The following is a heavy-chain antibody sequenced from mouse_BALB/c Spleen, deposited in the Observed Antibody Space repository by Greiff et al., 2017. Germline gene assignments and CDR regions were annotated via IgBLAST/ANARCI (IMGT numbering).Heavy chain of an antibody. Sequence: VQGVESGPGLVAPSQSLSITCTVSGFSLTGYGVNWVRQPPGKGLEWLGMIWGDGSTDYNSALKSRLSISKDNSKSQVFLKMNSLQTDDTARYYCARDGVLRYYYAMDYWGQGTSVTVSS. CDR3: ARDGVLRYYYAMDY. CDR2: IWGDGST. CDR1: GFSLTGYG. V-gene: IGHV2-6-7*01. D-gene: IGHD1-1*01. J-gene: IGHJ4*01.